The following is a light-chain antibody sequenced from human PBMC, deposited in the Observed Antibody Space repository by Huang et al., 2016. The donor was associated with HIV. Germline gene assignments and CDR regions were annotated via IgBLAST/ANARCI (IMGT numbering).Light chain of an antibody. CDR2: GAS. J-gene: IGKJ3*01. Sequence: EIEMTQSPATLSVSPGERATLSCRASQSVSSNLAWYQQKPGQAPRLLIYGASTRATCIPARFSGSGSGTEFTLTISSLQSEDFAVYYCQQYNNWPPFTFGPGTKVDIK. V-gene: IGKV3-15*01. CDR1: QSVSSN. CDR3: QQYNNWPPFT.